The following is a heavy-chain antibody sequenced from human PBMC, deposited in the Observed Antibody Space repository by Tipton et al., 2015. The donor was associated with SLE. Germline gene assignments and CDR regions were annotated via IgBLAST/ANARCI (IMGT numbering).Heavy chain of an antibody. CDR2: IKQDGSEK. V-gene: IGHV3-7*03. D-gene: IGHD4-23*01. CDR1: GFTFSIYW. CDR3: ARGGGHYYYYLDV. Sequence: GSLRLSCAASGFTFSIYWMSWVRQAPGKGLEWVANIKQDGSEKYYVDSVKGRFTISRDNAKNSLYLQMSSLRAEDTAVYYCARGGGHYYYYLDVWGKGTTVTVSS. J-gene: IGHJ6*03.